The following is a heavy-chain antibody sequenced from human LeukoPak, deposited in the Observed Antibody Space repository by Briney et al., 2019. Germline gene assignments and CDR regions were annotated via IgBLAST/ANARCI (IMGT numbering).Heavy chain of an antibody. V-gene: IGHV4-39*07. D-gene: IGHD6-13*01. CDR1: GASLTSTAYY. CDR2: VFYSGST. Sequence: SETLSLTCAVSGASLTSTAYYWGWIRQPRGKGLEWLGSVFYSGSTYYNPSLKSRVTISVDTSKNQFSLKLSSVTAADTAVYYCARSLYSSSWYKPPFDYWGQGTLATVSS. J-gene: IGHJ4*02. CDR3: ARSLYSSSWYKPPFDY.